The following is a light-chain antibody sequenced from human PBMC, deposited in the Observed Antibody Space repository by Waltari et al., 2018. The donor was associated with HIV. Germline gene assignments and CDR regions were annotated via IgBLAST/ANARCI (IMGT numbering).Light chain of an antibody. Sequence: QSVLTQPPSVSGAPGQRVTISCPGSSSPIGAGSAVHWYQQLPGTAPKLLIYGNSNRPSGVPDRFSGSKSGTSASLAITGLLAEDEADYYCQSYDSSLSVWVFGGGTKLTVL. V-gene: IGLV1-40*01. CDR2: GNS. CDR3: QSYDSSLSVWV. J-gene: IGLJ3*02. CDR1: SSPIGAGSA.